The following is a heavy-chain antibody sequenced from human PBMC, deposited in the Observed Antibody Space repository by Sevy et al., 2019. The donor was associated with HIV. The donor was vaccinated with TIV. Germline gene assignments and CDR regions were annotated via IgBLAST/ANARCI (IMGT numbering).Heavy chain of an antibody. CDR2: ISGSGGST. J-gene: IGHJ5*02. Sequence: GGSLRLSCAASGFTFSSYAMSWVRQAPGKGLEWVSAISGSGGSTYYADSVKGRFTISRDNSKNTRYLQMNSLRAEDTAVYYCAKDRLKYYYDSSGYYLNWFDPWGQGTLVTVSS. V-gene: IGHV3-23*01. D-gene: IGHD3-22*01. CDR3: AKDRLKYYYDSSGYYLNWFDP. CDR1: GFTFSSYA.